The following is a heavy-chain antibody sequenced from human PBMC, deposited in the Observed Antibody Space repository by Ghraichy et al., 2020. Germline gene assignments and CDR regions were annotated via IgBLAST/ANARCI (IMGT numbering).Heavy chain of an antibody. Sequence: SETLSLTCTVSGGSISSSSYYWGWIRQPPGKGLEWIGSIYDSGSTYYNPSLKSRVTISVDTSKNQFSLKLSSVTAADTAVYYCATYYDFWSRYYPGYWGQGTLVTVSS. CDR2: IYDSGST. J-gene: IGHJ4*02. CDR1: GGSISSSSYY. D-gene: IGHD3-3*01. CDR3: ATYYDFWSRYYPGY. V-gene: IGHV4-39*01.